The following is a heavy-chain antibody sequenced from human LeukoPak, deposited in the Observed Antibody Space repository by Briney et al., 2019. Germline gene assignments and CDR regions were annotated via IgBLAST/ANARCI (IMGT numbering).Heavy chain of an antibody. CDR3: ASRAGKPGKTPWCFDY. J-gene: IGHJ4*02. CDR1: GFTFTNYW. V-gene: IGHV3-7*01. Sequence: GGSLRLSCEASGFTFTNYWMTWVRQAPGKGPEWVANIRQDGSETNYVDSVRGRFTIARDNTKNSLYLQMTSLRGEDTAVYYCASRAGKPGKTPWCFDYWGQGALVTVSS. D-gene: IGHD1-1*01. CDR2: IRQDGSET.